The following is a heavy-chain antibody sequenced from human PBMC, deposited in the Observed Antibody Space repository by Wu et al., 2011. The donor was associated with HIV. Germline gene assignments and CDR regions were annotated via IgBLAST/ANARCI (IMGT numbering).Heavy chain of an antibody. Sequence: QVQLVQSGRAVKKPGSSVKVSCKASGGTFNSYGITWVRQAPGQGLEWMEGSSLXLVQQTTHRSSRAESRLPRTKSTSTAYMELSSLRSEDTAMYYCARDFGGDGDSWGQGTLVTVSS. D-gene: IGHD2-21*01. CDR2: SSLXLVQ. V-gene: IGHV1-69*14. CDR3: ARDFGGDGDS. J-gene: IGHJ4*02. CDR1: GGTFNSYG.